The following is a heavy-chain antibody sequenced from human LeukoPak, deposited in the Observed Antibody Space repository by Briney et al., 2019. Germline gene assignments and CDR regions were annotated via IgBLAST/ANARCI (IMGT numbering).Heavy chain of an antibody. V-gene: IGHV3-33*01. CDR2: VLHDGSYK. Sequence: GGSLRLSCAASGFTFSSFGMHWVRQAPGKGLEWVAVVLHDGSYKYYADSVKGRFTISRDNSKNTLYLQMNSLRAEDTAVYYCARVIAVAGNDYWGQGTLVTVSS. CDR3: ARVIAVAGNDY. D-gene: IGHD6-19*01. J-gene: IGHJ4*02. CDR1: GFTFSSFG.